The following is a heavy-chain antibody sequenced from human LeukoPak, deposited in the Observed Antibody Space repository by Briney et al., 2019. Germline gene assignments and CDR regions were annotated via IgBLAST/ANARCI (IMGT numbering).Heavy chain of an antibody. V-gene: IGHV3-30*04. Sequence: GGSLRLSCAASGLSLISYAMHWVRQAPGKGLEWVAVISYDGSSKFYADSVKGRFTISRDNSKNTLDLQMNSLRTEDTAVYYCARVRGSSSFDCWGQGTLVTVSS. D-gene: IGHD6-13*01. CDR2: ISYDGSSK. J-gene: IGHJ4*02. CDR1: GLSLISYA. CDR3: ARVRGSSSFDC.